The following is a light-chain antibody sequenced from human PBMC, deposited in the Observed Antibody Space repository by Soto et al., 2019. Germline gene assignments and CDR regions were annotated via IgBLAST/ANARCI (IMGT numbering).Light chain of an antibody. CDR1: KLGDKY. CDR3: QAWDSSAGV. CDR2: QDT. Sequence: SYELTQPPSVSVSPGQTASITCSGDKLGDKYACWYQQKPGQSPVLVIYQDTKRPSGIPERFSGSNSGNTDTLTISGTQAMDEADYYCQAWDSSAGVFGTGTKV. V-gene: IGLV3-1*01. J-gene: IGLJ1*01.